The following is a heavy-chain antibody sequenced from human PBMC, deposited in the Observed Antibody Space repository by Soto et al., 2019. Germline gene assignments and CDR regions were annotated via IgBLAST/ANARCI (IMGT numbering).Heavy chain of an antibody. Sequence: QVQLVQSGAEVKKPGASVKVSCKASGYTFTSYAMHWVRQAPGQRLEWMGWINAGNGNTKYSQKFQGRVTITRDTSASTAYMELSSLRSEDPAVYYCASNSGDYYYYGMDVWGQGTTVTVSS. CDR3: ASNSGDYYYYGMDV. CDR2: INAGNGNT. CDR1: GYTFTSYA. J-gene: IGHJ6*02. V-gene: IGHV1-3*01. D-gene: IGHD3-10*01.